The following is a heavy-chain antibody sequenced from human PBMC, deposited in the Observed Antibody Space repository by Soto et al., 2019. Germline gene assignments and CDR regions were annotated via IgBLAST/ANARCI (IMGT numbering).Heavy chain of an antibody. D-gene: IGHD2-2*01. CDR1: GFTFSSYW. V-gene: IGHV3-7*01. CDR3: ARDFPYCSSTSCYYYYGMYV. CDR2: IKQDGSEK. Sequence: GGSLRLSCAASGFTFSSYWMSWVRQAPGKGLEWVANIKQDGSEKYYVDSVKGRFTISRDNAKNSLYLQMNSLRAEDTAVYYCARDFPYCSSTSCYYYYGMYVWGQGTTVTVSS. J-gene: IGHJ6*02.